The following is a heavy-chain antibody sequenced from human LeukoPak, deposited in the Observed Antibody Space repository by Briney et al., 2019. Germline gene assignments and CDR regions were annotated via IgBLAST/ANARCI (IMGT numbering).Heavy chain of an antibody. CDR1: GYTFTGYC. V-gene: IGHV1-2*04. Sequence: ASVKVSCKASGYTFTGYCMHWVRQAPGPGLEWMGRVNPNSGGTNYAQKCQGWVTMTSDTSISTAYMELSRLRGDDTDVYYCARIPPGIAVAGWDYWGQGTLVTVSS. CDR3: ARIPPGIAVAGWDY. J-gene: IGHJ4*02. D-gene: IGHD6-19*01. CDR2: VNPNSGGT.